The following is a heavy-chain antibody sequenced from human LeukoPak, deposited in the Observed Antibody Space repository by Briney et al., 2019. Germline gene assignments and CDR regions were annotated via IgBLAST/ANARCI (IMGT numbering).Heavy chain of an antibody. Sequence: PGGSLRLSCAASGFTFSSYAMHWVRQAPGKGLEWVAVISYDGSNKYYADSVKGRFIISRDNSKNTLYLQMNSLRVEDTAVYYCAKGSSNWRDYYYFDYWGQGTLVTVSS. V-gene: IGHV3-30-3*01. J-gene: IGHJ4*02. CDR1: GFTFSSYA. CDR2: ISYDGSNK. CDR3: AKGSSNWRDYYYFDY. D-gene: IGHD6-13*01.